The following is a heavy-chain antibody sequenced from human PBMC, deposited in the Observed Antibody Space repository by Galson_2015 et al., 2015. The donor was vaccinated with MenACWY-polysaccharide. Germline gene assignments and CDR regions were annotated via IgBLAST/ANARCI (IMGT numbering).Heavy chain of an antibody. Sequence: SLRLSCAASGFTFSSYSMNWVRQAPGKGLEWVSSISSSSSYIYYADSVKGRFTISRDNAKNSLYLQMNSLRAEDTAVYYCARVMGMTTVTKPLDYWGQGTLVTVSS. V-gene: IGHV3-21*01. D-gene: IGHD4-17*01. CDR1: GFTFSSYS. CDR2: ISSSSSYI. J-gene: IGHJ4*02. CDR3: ARVMGMTTVTKPLDY.